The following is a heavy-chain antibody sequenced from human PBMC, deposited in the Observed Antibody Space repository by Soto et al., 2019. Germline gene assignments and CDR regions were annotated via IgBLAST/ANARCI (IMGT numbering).Heavy chain of an antibody. V-gene: IGHV1-18*01. D-gene: IGHD2-8*01. CDR3: ARGHSTDCSNGVCSFFYNHEMDV. J-gene: IGHJ6*02. CDR2: ISPNNGNT. CDR1: GYTFTSYG. Sequence: SVKVSSKAPGYTFTSYGISWVGQAPGQGLEGRGGISPNNGNTNNAQKFQGWVTMTRDTSISTVYMELIRLRSDDTAVYFCARGHSTDCSNGVCSFFYNHEMDVWGQGTTVTVSS.